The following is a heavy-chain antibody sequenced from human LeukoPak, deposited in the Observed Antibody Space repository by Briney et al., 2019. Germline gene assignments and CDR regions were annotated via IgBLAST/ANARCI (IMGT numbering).Heavy chain of an antibody. CDR1: GFTFSSYG. J-gene: IGHJ4*02. CDR3: AKPHHHLKLWFGECPYGSFDY. Sequence: GGSLRLSCAASGFTFSSYGMHWVRQAPGKGLEWVAVISYDGSNKYYADSVKGRFTISRDNSKNTLYLQMNSLRAEDTAVYYCAKPHHHLKLWFGECPYGSFDYWGQGTLVTVSS. CDR2: ISYDGSNK. V-gene: IGHV3-30*18. D-gene: IGHD3-10*01.